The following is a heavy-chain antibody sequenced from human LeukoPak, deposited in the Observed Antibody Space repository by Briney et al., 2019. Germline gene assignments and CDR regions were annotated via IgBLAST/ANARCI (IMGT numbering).Heavy chain of an antibody. D-gene: IGHD4-17*01. CDR3: VKGFDYGDLRSNWFDP. J-gene: IGHJ5*02. V-gene: IGHV3-21*01. CDR2: MDGTNAYI. CDR1: VFSFTTYR. Sequence: IPGGPLRLSCAASVFSFTTYRMIWLRQAPGKGLERVSAMDGTNAYIYYADSVKGRFTISRDNTKNSLYLQMSSLRAEDTALYYCVKGFDYGDLRSNWFDPWGQGPLVTVSS.